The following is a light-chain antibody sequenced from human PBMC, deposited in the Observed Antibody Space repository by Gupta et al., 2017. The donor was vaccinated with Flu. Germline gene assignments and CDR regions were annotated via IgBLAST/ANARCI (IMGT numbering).Light chain of an antibody. J-gene: IGKJ1*01. CDR2: KAS. CDR3: QQDNTYPWT. CDR1: QSISNW. Sequence: DIQMTQPPSTLSASVGDRVTITCRASQSISNWLAWYQQKPGKAPKLLIYKASSLESGVPSRFSGSESGTEFTLTISSLQPDDFATYYCQQDNTYPWTFGQGTKVEIK. V-gene: IGKV1-5*03.